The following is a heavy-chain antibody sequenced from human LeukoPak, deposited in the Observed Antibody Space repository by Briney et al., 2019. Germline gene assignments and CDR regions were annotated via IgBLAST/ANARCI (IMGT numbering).Heavy chain of an antibody. CDR3: ARSSLRYFDWLGDPFDY. J-gene: IGHJ4*02. CDR1: GGSISPYY. D-gene: IGHD3-9*01. Sequence: SETLSLTCTVSGGSISPYYWSWIRQPPGKGLEWIGHIYYSGSTKYNPSLKSRVTISVDTTKNQFSLKLSSVTAADTAVYYCARSSLRYFDWLGDPFDYWGQGTLVTVSS. V-gene: IGHV4-59*12. CDR2: IYYSGST.